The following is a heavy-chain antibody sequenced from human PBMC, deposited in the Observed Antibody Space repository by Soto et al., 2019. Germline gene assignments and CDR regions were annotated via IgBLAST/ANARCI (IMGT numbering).Heavy chain of an antibody. CDR3: ARVGIYDSSGYLGY. CDR1: GYTFTSYD. Sequence: ASVKVSCKASGYTFTSYDINWVRQATGQGLEWMGWMNPNSGNTGYAQKFQGRVTMTRNTSISTAYMELSSLRSADTAVYYCARVGIYDSSGYLGYWGQGTLVTVSS. CDR2: MNPNSGNT. D-gene: IGHD3-22*01. V-gene: IGHV1-8*01. J-gene: IGHJ4*02.